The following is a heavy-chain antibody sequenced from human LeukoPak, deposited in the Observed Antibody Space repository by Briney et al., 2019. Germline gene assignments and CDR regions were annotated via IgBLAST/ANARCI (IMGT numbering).Heavy chain of an antibody. J-gene: IGHJ4*02. D-gene: IGHD3-10*01. V-gene: IGHV3-7*01. CDR3: ARDWSEYGWGRGLDY. CDR2: IKAEGSEK. CDR1: GFTFSRHS. Sequence: AGGSLRLSCAASGFTFSRHSMRWVRQAPGKGGEWVAVIKAEGSEKNYVVCVKGRFIISRDNAKNQMYLQMNSLRAEDMAVYHCARDWSEYGWGRGLDYWGQGALVNVSS.